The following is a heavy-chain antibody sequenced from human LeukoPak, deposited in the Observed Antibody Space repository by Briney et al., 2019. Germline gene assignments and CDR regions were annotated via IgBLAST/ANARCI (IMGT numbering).Heavy chain of an antibody. J-gene: IGHJ4*02. V-gene: IGHV4-34*01. CDR3: ARGLNGIQLWFRFDY. CDR1: GGSFSGYY. D-gene: IGHD5-18*01. CDR2: INHSGST. Sequence: SETLSLTCAVYGGSFSGYYRSWIRQLPGKGLEWIGEINHSGSTNYNPSLKSRVTISVDTSKNQFSLKLSSVTAADTAVYYCARGLNGIQLWFRFDYWGQGTLVTVSS.